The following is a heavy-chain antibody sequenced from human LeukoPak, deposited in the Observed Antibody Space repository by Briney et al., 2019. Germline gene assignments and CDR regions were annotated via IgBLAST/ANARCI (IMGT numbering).Heavy chain of an antibody. Sequence: ASVKVSCKASGYTFTGYYMHWVRQAPGQGLEWMGWINPNSGGTNYAQKFQGRVTMTRDTSISTAYMELSRLRSDDTAVYYCVRLMRELQPLGYYYYMDVWGKGTTVTVSS. CDR1: GYTFTGYY. CDR2: INPNSGGT. J-gene: IGHJ6*03. CDR3: VRLMRELQPLGYYYYMDV. D-gene: IGHD1-26*01. V-gene: IGHV1-2*02.